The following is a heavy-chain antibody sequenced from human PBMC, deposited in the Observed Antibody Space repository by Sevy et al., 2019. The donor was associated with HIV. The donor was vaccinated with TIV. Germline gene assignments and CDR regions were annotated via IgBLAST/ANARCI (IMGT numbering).Heavy chain of an antibody. CDR2: INQSGST. V-gene: IGHV4-34*01. D-gene: IGHD3-3*01. J-gene: IGHJ6*02. CDR1: GGSFSGYY. CDR3: ASDGRITIFGVVILKGMDV. Sequence: SETLSLTCAVYGGSFSGYYWSWIRQPPGKGLEWMGEINQSGSTNYNASLKSRVTISVDTSKNQFSLKLGSVTAADTAVYYCASDGRITIFGVVILKGMDVWGQGTTVTVSS.